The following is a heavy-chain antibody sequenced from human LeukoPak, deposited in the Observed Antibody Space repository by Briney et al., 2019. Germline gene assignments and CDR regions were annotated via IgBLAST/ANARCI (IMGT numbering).Heavy chain of an antibody. J-gene: IGHJ4*02. Sequence: GGSLRLSCAASGFTFSNYGMHWVRQAPGKGLEWVAFIRNDGSNKYYTDSVKGRFTLSRDISKNTLYLQMNSLRAEDTAVYYCAREGSGSYDYWGQGTLVTVSS. CDR1: GFTFSNYG. CDR3: AREGSGSYDY. CDR2: IRNDGSNK. V-gene: IGHV3-30*02. D-gene: IGHD1-26*01.